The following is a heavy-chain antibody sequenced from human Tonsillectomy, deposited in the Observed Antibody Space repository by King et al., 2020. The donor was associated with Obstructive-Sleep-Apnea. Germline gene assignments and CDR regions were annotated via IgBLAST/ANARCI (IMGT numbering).Heavy chain of an antibody. CDR3: AKEGGGWGFYWADS. D-gene: IGHD3-10*01. CDR1: GFTFSNYA. V-gene: IGHV3-23*04. J-gene: IGHJ4*02. CDR2: INTRGRT. Sequence: VQLVESGGGMVQPGGSLRLSCAASGFTFSNYAISWVRQAPGKGLEWVSAINTRGRTYYTASVMGRFTISRDNSKYTVDLQVNSLRAEDTAVYYCAKEGGGWGFYWADSWGEETLVTVSS.